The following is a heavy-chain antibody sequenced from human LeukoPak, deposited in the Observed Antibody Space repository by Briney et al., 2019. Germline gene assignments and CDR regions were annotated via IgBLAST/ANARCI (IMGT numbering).Heavy chain of an antibody. D-gene: IGHD3-3*01. V-gene: IGHV3-7*03. CDR1: GFSFTAYA. CDR2: IHDDGRVT. J-gene: IGHJ4*02. Sequence: PGGSLRLSCAASGFSFTAYAMSWFRQTPGKGLEWVANIHDDGRVTNYVDSVKGRFTISRDNAKNSLYLQINSLRAEDTAVYYCAKVMDFWSLYYGGDFDYWGQGTLVTVSS. CDR3: AKVMDFWSLYYGGDFDY.